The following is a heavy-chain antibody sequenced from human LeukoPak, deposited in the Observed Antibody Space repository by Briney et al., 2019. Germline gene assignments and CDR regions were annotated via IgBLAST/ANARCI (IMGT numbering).Heavy chain of an antibody. Sequence: SETLSLTCTVSGGSISSSYWSWIRQPPGKGLEWIGYIYYSGSTNYNPPLKSRVTISVDTSKNQFSLKLSSVTAADTAVYYCARVLGAYCSGGSCYSSWYFDLWGRGTLVTVSS. CDR1: GGSISSSY. CDR3: ARVLGAYCSGGSCYSSWYFDL. CDR2: IYYSGST. D-gene: IGHD2-15*01. J-gene: IGHJ2*01. V-gene: IGHV4-59*01.